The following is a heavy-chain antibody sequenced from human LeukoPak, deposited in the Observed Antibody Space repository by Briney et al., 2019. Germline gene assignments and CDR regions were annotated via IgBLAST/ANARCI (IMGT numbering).Heavy chain of an antibody. CDR2: ISYDGINK. V-gene: IGHV3-30*18. CDR3: AEPGHAGTNLYFDY. Sequence: GGSLRLSCAASGFTCSTYGMHWVRRAPGKGLECVAFISYDGINKTYADQVKRRFIITRDNTTKTVYLQMHSRRTDDTAVYYCAEPGHAGTNLYFDYWGQGSLVTVSS. J-gene: IGHJ4*02. D-gene: IGHD1-14*01. CDR1: GFTCSTYG.